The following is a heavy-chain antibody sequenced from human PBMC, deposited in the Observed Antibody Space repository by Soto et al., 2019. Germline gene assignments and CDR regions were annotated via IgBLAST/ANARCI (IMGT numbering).Heavy chain of an antibody. Sequence: SETLSLTCAVYGGSFSGYYWSWIRQPPGKGLEWIGEINHSGSTNYNPSLKSRVTISVDTSKNQFSLKLSSVTAADTAVYYCASWGYYDSSGYPADYWGQGTLVTVSS. J-gene: IGHJ4*02. V-gene: IGHV4-34*01. CDR1: GGSFSGYY. CDR3: ASWGYYDSSGYPADY. CDR2: INHSGST. D-gene: IGHD3-22*01.